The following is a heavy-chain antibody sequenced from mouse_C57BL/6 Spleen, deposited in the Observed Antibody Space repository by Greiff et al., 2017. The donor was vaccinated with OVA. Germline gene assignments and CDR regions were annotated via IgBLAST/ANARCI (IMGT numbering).Heavy chain of an antibody. D-gene: IGHD2-5*01. CDR1: GFTFSDYG. Sequence: EVKVVESGGGLVKPGGSLKLSCAASGFTFSDYGMHWVRQAPEKGLEWVAYISSGSSTIYYADTVKGRFTISRDNAKNTLFLQMTSLRSEDTAMYYCARNSNYREDYFDYWGQGTTLTVSS. J-gene: IGHJ2*01. V-gene: IGHV5-17*01. CDR3: ARNSNYREDYFDY. CDR2: ISSGSSTI.